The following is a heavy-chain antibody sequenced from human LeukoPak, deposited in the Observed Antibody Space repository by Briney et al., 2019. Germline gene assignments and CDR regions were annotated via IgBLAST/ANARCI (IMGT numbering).Heavy chain of an antibody. CDR1: GGSISSGGYS. D-gene: IGHD3-9*01. J-gene: IGHJ3*02. Sequence: PSETLSLTCAVSGGSISSGGYSWSWIRQPPGKGLEWIGYIYYSGSTNYNPSLKSRVTISVDTSKNQFSLKLSSVTAADTAVYYCARRFTGYYTTAFDIWGQGTMVTVSS. CDR3: ARRFTGYYTTAFDI. CDR2: IYYSGST. V-gene: IGHV4-61*08.